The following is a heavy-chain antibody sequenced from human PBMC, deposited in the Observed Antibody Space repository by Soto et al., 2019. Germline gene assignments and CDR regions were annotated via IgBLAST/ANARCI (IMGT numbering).Heavy chain of an antibody. V-gene: IGHV4-31*03. CDR3: ARAPTSTIVGATFFDY. D-gene: IGHD1-26*01. J-gene: IGHJ4*02. CDR1: GGSISSGGYY. CDR2: IYYSGST. Sequence: QVQLQESGPGLVKPSQTQSLTCTVSGGSISSGGYYWSWIRQHPGKGLEWIGYIYYSGSTYYNPSLNSRVTISVDTSKNQFSLKLSSVTAADTAVYYCARAPTSTIVGATFFDYWGQGTLVTVSS.